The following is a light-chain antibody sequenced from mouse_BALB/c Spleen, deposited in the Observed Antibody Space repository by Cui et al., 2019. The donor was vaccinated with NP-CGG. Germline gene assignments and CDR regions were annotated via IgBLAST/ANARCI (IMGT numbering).Light chain of an antibody. J-gene: IGLJ1*01. Sequence: QASLTQESATTTSPGETVTLTCRSSTGAVTTSNYANWVQEKPDHLFTGLIGGTNNRAPGVPARFSGSLIGDKAALTITGAQTEDEAIYFCALWYSNHWVFGGGTKLTVL. CDR2: GTN. CDR1: TGAVTTSNY. CDR3: ALWYSNHWV. V-gene: IGLV1*01.